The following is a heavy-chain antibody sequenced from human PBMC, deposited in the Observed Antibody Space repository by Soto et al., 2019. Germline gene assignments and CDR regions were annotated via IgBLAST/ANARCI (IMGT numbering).Heavy chain of an antibody. Sequence: QVQLQESGPGLVKPSETLSLTCSVSVDSISTYYWNWIRQPPGGGLEWIGHIYHSGSTNYNPSLPGRVTMSVDTSKNHFSLKLSSVTAADTAVYYCARAGTSTWYFDLWGRGTLVTVSS. V-gene: IGHV4-59*01. CDR2: IYHSGST. J-gene: IGHJ2*01. CDR1: VDSISTYY. CDR3: ARAGTSTWYFDL. D-gene: IGHD1-1*01.